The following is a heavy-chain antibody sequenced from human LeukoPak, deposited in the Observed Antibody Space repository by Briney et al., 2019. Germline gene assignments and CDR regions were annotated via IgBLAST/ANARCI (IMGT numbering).Heavy chain of an antibody. D-gene: IGHD2-2*01. CDR3: ANANLGYCSSTSCAQDY. Sequence: GGSLRLSCAASGFTFSSYAMSWVRQAPGKGLEWVSAISGSGGSTYYADSVKGRFTISRDNSKNTLYLQMNSLRAEDTAAYYCANANLGYCSSTSCAQDYWGQGTLVTVSS. V-gene: IGHV3-23*01. CDR1: GFTFSSYA. CDR2: ISGSGGST. J-gene: IGHJ4*02.